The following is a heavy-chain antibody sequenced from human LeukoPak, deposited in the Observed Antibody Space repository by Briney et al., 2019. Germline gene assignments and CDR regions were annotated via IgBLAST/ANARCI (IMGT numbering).Heavy chain of an antibody. Sequence: PGGSLRLSCAASGFTFSDYYMSWIRQAPGKGLEWVSYISSSGSTIYYADSVKGRFTISRDNAKNSLYLQMNSLRAEDTAVYYCARDSGSGWQSDSFDYWGQGTLVTVSS. CDR1: GFTFSDYY. D-gene: IGHD6-19*01. CDR3: ARDSGSGWQSDSFDY. J-gene: IGHJ4*02. V-gene: IGHV3-11*01. CDR2: ISSSGSTI.